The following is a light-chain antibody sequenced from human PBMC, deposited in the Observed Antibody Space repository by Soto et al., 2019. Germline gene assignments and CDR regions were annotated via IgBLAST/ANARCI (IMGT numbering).Light chain of an antibody. V-gene: IGKV3-15*01. CDR2: GAS. J-gene: IGKJ1*01. CDR3: HHYET. Sequence: ETVMTQSPATLSVSPGGRATLSCRASQSISDTLAWYQQKPGQAPRLLIHGASTRATGIPARFSGSGSGTEFTLTISSLEPEDFTVYYCHHYETFGQGTKVDIK. CDR1: QSISDT.